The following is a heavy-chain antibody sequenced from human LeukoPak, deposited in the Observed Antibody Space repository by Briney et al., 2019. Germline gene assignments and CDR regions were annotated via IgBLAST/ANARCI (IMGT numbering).Heavy chain of an antibody. CDR1: GFTFSSYS. CDR2: ISSSSSTI. Sequence: PGGSLRLSCATSGFTFSSYSMNWVRQAPEKGLKWVSYISSSSSTIYYADSVKGRFTISRDNAKNSLYLQMNSLRAEDTAVYYCARDSADYGDYGIFDYWGQGTLVTVSS. D-gene: IGHD4-17*01. V-gene: IGHV3-48*01. J-gene: IGHJ4*02. CDR3: ARDSADYGDYGIFDY.